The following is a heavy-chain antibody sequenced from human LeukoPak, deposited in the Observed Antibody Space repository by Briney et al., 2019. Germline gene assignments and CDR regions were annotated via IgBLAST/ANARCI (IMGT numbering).Heavy chain of an antibody. CDR3: ARGQGERTRSSPYYFDY. CDR2: INHSGST. CDR1: GGSFSGYY. Sequence: PSETLSLTCAVYGGSFSGYYWSWIRQPPGKGLEWIGEINHSGSTNYNPSLKSRVTISVDTSKNQFSLKLSSVTAADTAVYYCARGQGERTRSSPYYFDYWGQGTLVTVSS. V-gene: IGHV4-34*01. J-gene: IGHJ4*02. D-gene: IGHD6-6*01.